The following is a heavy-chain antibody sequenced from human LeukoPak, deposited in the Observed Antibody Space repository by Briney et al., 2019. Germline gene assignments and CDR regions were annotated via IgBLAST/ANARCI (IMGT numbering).Heavy chain of an antibody. D-gene: IGHD6-19*01. CDR3: ARDFESSGWYYFDY. Sequence: GGSLRLSCAASGFTFSSYWMSWVRQAPGKGLEWVANIKQDGSEKYYVDSVKGRFTISRDNAKNSLYLQMNSLRAEDTAVYYCARDFESSGWYYFDYWGQGTLGTVSS. J-gene: IGHJ4*02. CDR2: IKQDGSEK. CDR1: GFTFSSYW. V-gene: IGHV3-7*01.